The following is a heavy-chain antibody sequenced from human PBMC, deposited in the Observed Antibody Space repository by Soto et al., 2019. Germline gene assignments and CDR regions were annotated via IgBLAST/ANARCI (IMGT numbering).Heavy chain of an antibody. J-gene: IGHJ5*02. CDR2: IYYSGST. Sequence: QVQLQESGPGLVKPSQTLSLTCTVSGGSISSGGYYWSWIRQHPGKGLEWIGYIYYSGSTYYNPYLKCRVTISVDTSKTQFSVKLSSGTAADTAVYYCARLVVVPAAWGFAPWGQGTLLTVSS. V-gene: IGHV4-31*03. D-gene: IGHD2-2*01. CDR3: ARLVVVPAAWGFAP. CDR1: GGSISSGGYY.